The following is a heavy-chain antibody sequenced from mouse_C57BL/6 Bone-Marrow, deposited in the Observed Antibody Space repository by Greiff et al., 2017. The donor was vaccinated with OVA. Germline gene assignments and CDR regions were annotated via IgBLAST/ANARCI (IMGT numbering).Heavy chain of an antibody. D-gene: IGHD2-4*01. CDR1: GYTFTSYW. Sequence: QVQLQQPGAELVKPGASVKLSCKASGYTFTSYWMHWVKQRPGQGLEWIGMIHPNSGSTNYNEKFKSKATLTVDKSSSTAYMQLSSLTSEDAAVYYCARKGRDYPVAYWGQGTLVTVSA. CDR3: ARKGRDYPVAY. CDR2: IHPNSGST. J-gene: IGHJ3*01. V-gene: IGHV1-64*01.